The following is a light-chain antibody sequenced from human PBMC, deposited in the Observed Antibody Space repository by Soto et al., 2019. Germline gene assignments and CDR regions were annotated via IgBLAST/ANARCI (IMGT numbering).Light chain of an antibody. CDR2: AAS. Sequence: DIQMTQPPSSLSASVGDRVTITCRASQNIDNYLNWYQQKPGKPPKLLIYAASSLQSGVPSKFSGSGSGTDFTLTISSLQPEDFATYYCQQSYSSPYTFGQGTKLEI. V-gene: IGKV1-39*01. CDR3: QQSYSSPYT. CDR1: QNIDNY. J-gene: IGKJ2*01.